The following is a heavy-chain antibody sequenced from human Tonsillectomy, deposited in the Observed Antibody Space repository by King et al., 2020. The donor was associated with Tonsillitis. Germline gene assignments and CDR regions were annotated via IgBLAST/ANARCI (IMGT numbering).Heavy chain of an antibody. D-gene: IGHD3-22*01. CDR1: GFTFSTYG. J-gene: IGHJ1*01. V-gene: IGHV3-30*02. Sequence: HVQLVESGGGVVQPGGSLRLSCAASGFTFSTYGMHWVRQAPGKGLEWVAFIRYDGSNKYYADSVKGRFAISRDNSKNTLYLQMNSLRAEDTAVYYCAKAMTYYYDSGGYSGEYFQHWGQGTLVTVSS. CDR2: IRYDGSNK. CDR3: AKAMTYYYDSGGYSGEYFQH.